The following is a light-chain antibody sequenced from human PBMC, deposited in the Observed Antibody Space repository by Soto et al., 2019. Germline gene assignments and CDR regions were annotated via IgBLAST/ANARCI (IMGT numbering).Light chain of an antibody. CDR1: QSVLHKSINY. V-gene: IGKV4-1*01. Sequence: DIVMTQSPDSLAVSLGERATINCKSSQSVLHKSINYLAWYQQKPGQPPKLLIYWASTRESGVPDRFSGSGSGTDFTLTISSPQAEDVAVYYCQQFYATPPYTFGQGTKLEIK. J-gene: IGKJ2*01. CDR3: QQFYATPPYT. CDR2: WAS.